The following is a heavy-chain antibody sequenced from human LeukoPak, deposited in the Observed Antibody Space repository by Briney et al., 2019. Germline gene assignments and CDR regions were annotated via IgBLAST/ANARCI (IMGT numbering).Heavy chain of an antibody. D-gene: IGHD3-10*01. J-gene: IGHJ6*02. Sequence: SETLSLTCTVSGGSISSYYWSWIRQPPGKGLEWIGYIYYSGSTNYNPSLKSRVTISVDTSKNQFSLKLSSVTAADTAVYYCARGSGPLYGMDVWGQGTTVTVSS. V-gene: IGHV4-59*08. CDR3: ARGSGPLYGMDV. CDR1: GGSISSYY. CDR2: IYYSGST.